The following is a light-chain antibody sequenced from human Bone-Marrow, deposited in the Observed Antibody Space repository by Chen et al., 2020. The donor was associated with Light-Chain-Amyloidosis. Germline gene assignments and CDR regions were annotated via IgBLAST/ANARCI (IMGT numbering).Light chain of an antibody. CDR1: SYDVGSYDL. J-gene: IGLJ1*01. CDR3: QSYDSSLDGRV. Sequence: TISCTGTSYDVGSYDLVSWYQQHPGTAPKLIIYEVAKRPSGVSNRFSGSKSANTASLTISGLQADDEADYYCQSYDSSLDGRVFGTGTKVTVL. V-gene: IGLV2-23*02. CDR2: EVA.